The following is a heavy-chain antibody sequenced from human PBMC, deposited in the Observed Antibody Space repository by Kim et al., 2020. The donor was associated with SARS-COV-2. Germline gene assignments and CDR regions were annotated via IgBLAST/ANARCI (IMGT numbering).Heavy chain of an antibody. V-gene: IGHV3-30*04. CDR1: GFTFSSHA. CDR2: ISYDGSSK. D-gene: IGHD6-19*01. CDR3: ARVSQSGWASGYFDY. Sequence: GGSLRLSCAASGFTFSSHAMHWLRQSLGKGLECVAVISYDGSSKNYADSVKGRFTVSRDNSKNTLYLQMNSLRTQDTAVYHCARVSQSGWASGYFDYWGQGTPVTVSS. J-gene: IGHJ4*02.